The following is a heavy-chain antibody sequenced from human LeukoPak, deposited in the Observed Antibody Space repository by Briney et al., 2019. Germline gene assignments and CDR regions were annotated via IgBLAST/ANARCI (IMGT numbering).Heavy chain of an antibody. V-gene: IGHV3-21*01. CDR2: ISSSSSYI. Sequence: PGGSLRLSCAASGFTFSSYSMNWVRQAPGKGLEWVSSISSSSSYIYYADSVKGRFTISRDNAKNSLYLQVNSLRAEDTAVYYCASSLRYFDWLFDYWGQGTLVTVSS. D-gene: IGHD3-9*01. CDR3: ASSLRYFDWLFDY. J-gene: IGHJ4*02. CDR1: GFTFSSYS.